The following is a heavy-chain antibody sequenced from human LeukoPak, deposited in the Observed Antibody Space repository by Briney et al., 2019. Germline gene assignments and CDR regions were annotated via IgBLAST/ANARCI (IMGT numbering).Heavy chain of an antibody. J-gene: IGHJ4*02. V-gene: IGHV4-59*08. CDR3: ARHSVSPYCFDY. CDR2: IYYSGST. Sequence: SETLSLTCTVSGGSISSYYWSWIRQPPGKGLEWIGYIYYSGSTNYNPSLKSRVTISVDTSKNQFSLKLSSVTAADTAVYYCARHSVSPYCFDYWGQGTLVTVSS. CDR1: GGSISSYY. D-gene: IGHD1-26*01.